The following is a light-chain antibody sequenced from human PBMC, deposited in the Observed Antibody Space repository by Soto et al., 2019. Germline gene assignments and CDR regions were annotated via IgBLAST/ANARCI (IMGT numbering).Light chain of an antibody. V-gene: IGKV3-20*01. CDR2: DAS. Sequence: EIVLTQSPDTLSLSPGERATLSCRASQSVSSNYLAWYQQKLGQAPRLLIYDASRRATGIPDRFSGSGSGTDFTLTISRLEPEDFAVYHCQQYGSLSWTFGQGTKVDIK. CDR3: QQYGSLSWT. J-gene: IGKJ1*01. CDR1: QSVSSNY.